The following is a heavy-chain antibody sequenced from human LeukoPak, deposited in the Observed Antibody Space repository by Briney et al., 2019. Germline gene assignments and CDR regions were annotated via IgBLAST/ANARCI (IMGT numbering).Heavy chain of an antibody. CDR1: GGSVSSYH. V-gene: IGHV4-59*08. CDR2: IYYSGST. J-gene: IGHJ4*02. CDR3: ARRGGGYCSGGSCYSLDY. D-gene: IGHD2-15*01. Sequence: SGTLSLTCTVSGGSVSSYHWSWIRQPPGKGLEWIGYIYYSGSTNYNPSLKSRVTISLDTSKNQFSLKLTSVTAADTAVYYCARRGGGYCSGGSCYSLDYWGQGTLVTVSS.